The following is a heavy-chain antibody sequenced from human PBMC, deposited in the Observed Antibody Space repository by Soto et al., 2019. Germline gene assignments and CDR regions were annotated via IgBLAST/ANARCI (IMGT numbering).Heavy chain of an antibody. CDR3: AKGRSFSWAMDY. D-gene: IGHD3-10*01. CDR1: GFTFRRYG. V-gene: IGHV3-30*18. CDR2: ISDDEKNR. J-gene: IGHJ4*02. Sequence: QVQLVESGGDVVQPGRSLRLSCAASGFTFRRYGMHWVRQVPGKGLEWVAMISDDEKNRWYADSVRGRFSVSRDSSKNTLYLEMDSLRTEDTAVYYCAKGRSFSWAMDYWGQGTLLTVSS.